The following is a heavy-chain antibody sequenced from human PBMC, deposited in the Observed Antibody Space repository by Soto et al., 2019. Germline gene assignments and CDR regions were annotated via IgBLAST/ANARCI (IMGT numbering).Heavy chain of an antibody. CDR3: ARDQITLLFDY. CDR2: IYYSGST. V-gene: IGHV4-59*12. D-gene: IGHD3-10*01. CDR1: GGSISSYY. Sequence: SQTLSLTCTVSGGSISSYYWSWIRQPPGKGLEWIGYIYYSGSTNYNPSLKSRVTISVDTSKNQFSLKPSSVTAADTAVYYCARDQITLLFDYWGQGTLVTVS. J-gene: IGHJ4*02.